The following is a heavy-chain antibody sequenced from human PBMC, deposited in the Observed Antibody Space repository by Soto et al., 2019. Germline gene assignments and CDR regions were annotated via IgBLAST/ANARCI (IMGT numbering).Heavy chain of an antibody. CDR2: IYYSGST. D-gene: IGHD3-22*01. CDR3: ARESSYYDSSGYYYVSWFGP. CDR1: GGSISSGDYY. V-gene: IGHV4-30-4*01. J-gene: IGHJ5*02. Sequence: LSLTCTVSGGSISSGDYYWSWIRQPPGKGLEWIGYIYYSGSTYYNPSLKSRVTISVDTSKNQFSLKLSSVTAADTAVYYCARESSYYDSSGYYYVSWFGPWGQGTLVTVSS.